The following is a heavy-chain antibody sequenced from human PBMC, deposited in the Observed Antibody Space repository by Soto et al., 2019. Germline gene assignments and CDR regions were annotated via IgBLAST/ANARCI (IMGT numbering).Heavy chain of an antibody. Sequence: SETLSLTFTASGGSITSSSHFWGWVRQPPGKGLELIGTIYFTGNTYYTPSLKSRLTMYIETSKNEFSLRLNSVTAEDTAVYYCAGKTFTIAAASYGISNWFDXWGPGTLFTVSX. V-gene: IGHV4-39*01. CDR1: GGSITSSSHF. J-gene: IGHJ5*02. CDR2: IYFTGNT. CDR3: AGKTFTIAAASYGISNWFDX. D-gene: IGHD6-25*01.